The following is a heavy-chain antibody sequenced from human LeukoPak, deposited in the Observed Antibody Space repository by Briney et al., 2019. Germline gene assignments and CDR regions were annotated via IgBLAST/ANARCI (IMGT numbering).Heavy chain of an antibody. D-gene: IGHD4-17*01. CDR2: IWYDGSNK. CDR1: GFTFSTYW. Sequence: PGGSLRLSCAASGFTFSTYWMTWVRQAPGKGLEWVAVIWYDGSNKYYADSVKGRFTISRDNSKNTLYLQMNSLRAEDTAVYYCARGNDYGDYSNWFDPWGQGTLVTVSS. CDR3: ARGNDYGDYSNWFDP. V-gene: IGHV3-33*08. J-gene: IGHJ5*02.